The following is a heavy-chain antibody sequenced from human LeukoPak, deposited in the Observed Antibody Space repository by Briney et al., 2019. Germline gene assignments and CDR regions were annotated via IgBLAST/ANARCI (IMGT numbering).Heavy chain of an antibody. CDR2: INPGDSDT. V-gene: IGHV5-51*01. CDR1: GYSFTSYW. D-gene: IGHD3-22*01. J-gene: IGHJ5*02. CDR3: ARQAPAYYYDSSGAPGDNWFDP. Sequence: GESLKISCKGSGYSFTSYWIGWVRQMPGKGLEWMGIINPGDSDTRYSPSFQGQVTISADKSISTAYLQWSSLKASDTAMYYCARQAPAYYYDSSGAPGDNWFDPWGQGTLVTVSS.